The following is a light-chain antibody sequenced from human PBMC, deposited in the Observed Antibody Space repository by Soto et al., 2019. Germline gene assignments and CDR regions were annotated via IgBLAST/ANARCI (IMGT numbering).Light chain of an antibody. CDR2: AAS. CDR1: QSIGVS. V-gene: IGKV1-39*01. J-gene: IGKJ2*01. CDR3: QQSYSKPYT. Sequence: DIQMTQSPSSLSASIGDRVIISCRASQSIGVSLNWYKQKPGKAPKLLICAASSLQSGVPSRFSGSGSGTDFTLTISSLQPEDFAVYYCQQSYSKPYTFAQGTKLEI.